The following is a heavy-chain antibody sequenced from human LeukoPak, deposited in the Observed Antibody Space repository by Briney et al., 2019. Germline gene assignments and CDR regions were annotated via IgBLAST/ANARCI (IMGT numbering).Heavy chain of an antibody. J-gene: IGHJ4*02. CDR3: ARDPGYGGNPPLFDY. Sequence: ASVKVSCKASGGTFSSYGISWVRQAPGQGLEWMGWISAYNGNTNYAQKLQGRVTMTTDTSTSTAYMELRSLRSDDTAVYYCARDPGYGGNPPLFDYWGQGTLVTVSS. CDR1: GGTFSSYG. CDR2: ISAYNGNT. V-gene: IGHV1-18*01. D-gene: IGHD4-23*01.